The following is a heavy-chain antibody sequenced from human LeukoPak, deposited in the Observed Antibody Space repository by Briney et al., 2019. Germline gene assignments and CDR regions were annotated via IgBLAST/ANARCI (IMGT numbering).Heavy chain of an antibody. Sequence: SETLSLTCTVSGGSISSYYWSWIRQPPGKGLEWIGYIYYSGSTNYNPSLKSRVTISVDTSKNQFSLKLSSVTAADTAVYYCASDSIAARPPYYYYGMDVWGQGTTVTVSS. V-gene: IGHV4-59*01. CDR1: GGSISSYY. D-gene: IGHD6-6*01. CDR2: IYYSGST. J-gene: IGHJ6*02. CDR3: ASDSIAARPPYYYYGMDV.